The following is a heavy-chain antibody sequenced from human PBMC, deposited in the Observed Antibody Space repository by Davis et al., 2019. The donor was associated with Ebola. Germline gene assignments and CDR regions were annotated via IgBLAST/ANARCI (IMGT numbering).Heavy chain of an antibody. D-gene: IGHD3-22*01. CDR3: TREVYYYDSSLPFDY. CDR1: GFTFGDYA. Sequence: GESLKIPCTASGFTFGDYAMSWFRQAPGKGLEWVGFIRSKAYGGTTEYAASVKGRFTISRDDSKSIAYLQMNSLKTEDTAVYYCTREVYYYDSSLPFDYWGQGTLVTVSS. CDR2: IRSKAYGGTT. J-gene: IGHJ4*02. V-gene: IGHV3-49*03.